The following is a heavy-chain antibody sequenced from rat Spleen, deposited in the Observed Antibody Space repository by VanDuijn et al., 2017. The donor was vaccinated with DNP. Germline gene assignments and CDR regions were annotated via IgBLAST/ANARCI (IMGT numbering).Heavy chain of an antibody. Sequence: EVQLVESGGGLVQPGRSLKLSCAVSGFTLSDYYMAWVRQAPTKGLEWVAYISYDGGSNYHGDSVKGRFTISRDIVKNILYLQMNSLRSGDMATYYCARHVLPLRVWDYWGQGVMVTVSS. CDR1: GFTLSDYY. D-gene: IGHD1-4*01. CDR2: ISYDGGSN. V-gene: IGHV5-22*01. CDR3: ARHVLPLRVWDY. J-gene: IGHJ2*01.